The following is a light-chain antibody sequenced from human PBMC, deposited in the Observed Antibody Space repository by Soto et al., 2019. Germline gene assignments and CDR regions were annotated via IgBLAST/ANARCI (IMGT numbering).Light chain of an antibody. CDR3: QSYDSSPTGYV. CDR1: GSNIGAGYD. J-gene: IGLJ1*01. CDR2: ANI. V-gene: IGLV1-40*01. Sequence: QSVLTHAPSLSGAPGQMVTISYTGSGSNIGAGYDVHWYQQLPGTAPKLLIFANINRPSGVPDRFSGSKSGTSASLAITGLRAEDEADYYCQSYDSSPTGYVFGTGTKVTVL.